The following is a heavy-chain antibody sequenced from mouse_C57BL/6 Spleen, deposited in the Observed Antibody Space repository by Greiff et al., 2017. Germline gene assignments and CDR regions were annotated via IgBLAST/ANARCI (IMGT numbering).Heavy chain of an antibody. CDR2: INPSSGYT. D-gene: IGHD2-12*01. CDR3: GGLRQGAWFAY. V-gene: IGHV1-7*01. Sequence: QVQLKQSGAELAKPGASVKLSCKASGYTFTSYWMHWVKQRPGQGLEWIGYINPSSGYTKYNQKFKDKATLTADKSSSTAYMQLSSLTYEDSAVYYCGGLRQGAWFAYWGQGTLVTVSA. CDR1: GYTFTSYW. J-gene: IGHJ3*01.